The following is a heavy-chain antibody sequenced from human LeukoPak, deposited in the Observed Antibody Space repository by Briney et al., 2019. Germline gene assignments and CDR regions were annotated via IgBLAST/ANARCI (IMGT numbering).Heavy chain of an antibody. Sequence: GASVTVSCKASGGTFSSYAISWVRQAPGQGLEWMGRIIPILGIANYAQKFQGRVTITADKSTSTAYMELSSLRSEDTAVYYCVRGSGYYDSSGSRVGYFQHWGQGTLVTVSS. CDR2: IIPILGIA. CDR1: GGTFSSYA. D-gene: IGHD3-22*01. V-gene: IGHV1-69*10. J-gene: IGHJ1*01. CDR3: VRGSGYYDSSGSRVGYFQH.